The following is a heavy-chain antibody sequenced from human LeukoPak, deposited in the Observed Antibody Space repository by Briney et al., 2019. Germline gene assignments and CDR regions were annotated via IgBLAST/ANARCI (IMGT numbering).Heavy chain of an antibody. CDR3: ARHPPPADWNDSPYAFDI. J-gene: IGHJ3*02. CDR1: GYSFTSYW. D-gene: IGHD1-1*01. V-gene: IGHV5-51*01. CDR2: IYPGDSDT. Sequence: GESLKISCKGSGYSFTSYWIGWVRQMPGKGLEWMGIIYPGDSDTRYSPSFQGQVTISADKSISTAYLQWSSLKASDTAMYYCARHPPPADWNDSPYAFDIWGQGTMVTVSS.